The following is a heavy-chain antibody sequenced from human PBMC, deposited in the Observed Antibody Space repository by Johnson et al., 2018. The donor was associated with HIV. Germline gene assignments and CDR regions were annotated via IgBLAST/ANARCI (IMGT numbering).Heavy chain of an antibody. CDR3: AKGDPSGYDSSGSLEAFDI. D-gene: IGHD3-22*01. J-gene: IGHJ3*02. CDR1: GFTFDDYA. V-gene: IGHV3-9*01. CDR2: ISWNSGSI. Sequence: VQLVESGGGLVQPGRSLRLSCAAFGFTFDDYAMHWVRQAPGKGLEWVSGISWNSGSIGYADSVKGRFTISRDNARNALYLQMNRLRAEETALYYCAKGDPSGYDSSGSLEAFDIWGQGTMVTVSS.